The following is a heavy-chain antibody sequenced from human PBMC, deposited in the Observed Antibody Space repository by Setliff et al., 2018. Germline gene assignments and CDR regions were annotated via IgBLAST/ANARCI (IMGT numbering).Heavy chain of an antibody. V-gene: IGHV3-49*04. CDR2: IRGKPSSGTT. J-gene: IGHJ4*02. CDR3: TPWTGTSRLHY. D-gene: IGHD1-7*01. CDR1: GFTFSSYE. Sequence: GGSLRLSCAASGFTFSSYEMNWGRQAPGKGLEWVGFIRGKPSSGTTEYAASVKGRFTISRDDSKSIAYLQMSSLKTEDTALYYCTPWTGTSRLHYWGQGTLVTVSS.